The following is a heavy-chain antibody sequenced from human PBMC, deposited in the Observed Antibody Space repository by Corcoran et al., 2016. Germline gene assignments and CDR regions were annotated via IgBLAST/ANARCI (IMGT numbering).Heavy chain of an antibody. J-gene: IGHJ4*02. Sequence: EVQLVESGGGLIQPGGSLRLSCAASGFTVSSHYMSWVRKAPGKGLEWVSVIYSGGSTYYADSVKGRFTISRDNSKNTLYLQMNSLRADDTAVYYCATNGYYYGSGSYYKDYWGQGTLFTVSS. CDR3: ATNGYYYGSGSYYKDY. V-gene: IGHV3-53*01. CDR1: GFTVSSHY. D-gene: IGHD3-10*01. CDR2: IYSGGST.